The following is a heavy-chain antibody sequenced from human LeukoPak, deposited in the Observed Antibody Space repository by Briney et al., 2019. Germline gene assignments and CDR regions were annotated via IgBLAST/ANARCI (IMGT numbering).Heavy chain of an antibody. V-gene: IGHV3-48*01. Sequence: PGGSLRLSCAASGFTFSTYSMNWVRQAPGKGLEWVSSISSSSSRIYYAESVKGRFTISRDNAKSSLYLQMNSLRAEDTALYYCAKAAYNGYGWDYFDYWGQGTLVTVSS. J-gene: IGHJ4*02. CDR1: GFTFSTYS. CDR3: AKAAYNGYGWDYFDY. D-gene: IGHD5-12*01. CDR2: ISSSSSRI.